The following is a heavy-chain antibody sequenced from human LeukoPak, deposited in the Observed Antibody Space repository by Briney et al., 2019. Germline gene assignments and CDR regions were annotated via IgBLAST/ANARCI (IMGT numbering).Heavy chain of an antibody. J-gene: IGHJ3*02. Sequence: QPGGSLRLSCAASGFTVSSNYMSWVRQAPGKGLEWVSVIYSGGSTYYADSVKGRFTISRDNSKNTLYLQMNSLRAEDTAVYYCAKEIMNGSGSYYAFDIWGQGTMVTVSS. CDR1: GFTVSSNY. V-gene: IGHV3-66*01. D-gene: IGHD3-10*01. CDR2: IYSGGST. CDR3: AKEIMNGSGSYYAFDI.